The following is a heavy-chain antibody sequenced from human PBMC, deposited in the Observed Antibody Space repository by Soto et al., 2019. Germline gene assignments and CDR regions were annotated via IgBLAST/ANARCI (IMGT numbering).Heavy chain of an antibody. CDR2: ISCSSSYI. Sequence: GGSLRLSCAASGFTFSSYAMHWVRQAPGKGLEWVSFISCSSSYIYYADSVKGRFTISRDNAKNSLYLQMNSLRAEDTAVYYCARDLAYDFWSGYYKSNWFDPWGQGTLVTVSS. D-gene: IGHD3-3*01. J-gene: IGHJ5*02. V-gene: IGHV3-21*01. CDR3: ARDLAYDFWSGYYKSNWFDP. CDR1: GFTFSSYA.